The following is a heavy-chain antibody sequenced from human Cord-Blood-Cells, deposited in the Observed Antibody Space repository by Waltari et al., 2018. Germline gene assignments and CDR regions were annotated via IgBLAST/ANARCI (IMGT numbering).Heavy chain of an antibody. CDR1: GFTFSSYG. J-gene: IGHJ4*02. V-gene: IGHV3-30*18. CDR3: AKDQGSGSYIFDY. Sequence: QVQLVESGGGVVQPGRSLRLSCAASGFTFSSYGMHWVRQAPGKGLEWVAVIWYDGSKKYYADSVKGRFTISRDNSKNTLYLQMNSLRAEDTAMYYCAKDQGSGSYIFDYWGQGTLVTVSS. D-gene: IGHD1-26*01. CDR2: IWYDGSKK.